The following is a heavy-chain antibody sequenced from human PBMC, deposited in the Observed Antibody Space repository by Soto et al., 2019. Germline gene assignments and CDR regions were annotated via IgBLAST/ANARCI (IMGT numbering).Heavy chain of an antibody. J-gene: IGHJ4*02. CDR3: AREDVQGSSWFRFLDF. CDR2: ISSSGSHT. D-gene: IGHD6-13*01. Sequence: GGSLRLSCAASGFIFGDFGVTWVRQAPWKGLEWVASISSSGSHTHYADSVKGRFTISRDNARSTLSLQMNSLRVEDTAVYYCAREDVQGSSWFRFLDFWGQGALVTVSS. V-gene: IGHV3-21*06. CDR1: GFIFGDFG.